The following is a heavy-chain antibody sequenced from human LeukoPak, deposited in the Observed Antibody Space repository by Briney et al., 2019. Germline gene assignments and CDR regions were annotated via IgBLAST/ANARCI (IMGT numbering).Heavy chain of an antibody. Sequence: SETLSLTCTVSGGSISSSSYYWGWIRQPPGKGLEWIGSIYHSGSTYYNPSLKSRVTISVDTSKNQFSLKLSSVTAADTAVYYCARAYYDILTGSPYFDYWGQGTLVTVSS. CDR2: IYHSGST. V-gene: IGHV4-39*07. CDR1: GGSISSSSYY. D-gene: IGHD3-9*01. CDR3: ARAYYDILTGSPYFDY. J-gene: IGHJ4*02.